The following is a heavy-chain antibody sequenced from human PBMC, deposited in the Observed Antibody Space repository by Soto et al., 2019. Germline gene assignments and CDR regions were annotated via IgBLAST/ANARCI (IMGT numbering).Heavy chain of an antibody. V-gene: IGHV4-39*01. CDR2: IYYSGST. J-gene: IGHJ4*02. Sequence: QLQLQESGPGLVKPSETLSLTCTVSGGSISSNSHYWGWIRQPPGKGLEWIGSIYYSGSTYYNPSLRSRVTISVDTSKNQFSLKLSSVTAADTAVYYCARRSPNYSFDYWGQGTLVTVSS. CDR1: GGSISSNSHY. CDR3: ARRSPNYSFDY.